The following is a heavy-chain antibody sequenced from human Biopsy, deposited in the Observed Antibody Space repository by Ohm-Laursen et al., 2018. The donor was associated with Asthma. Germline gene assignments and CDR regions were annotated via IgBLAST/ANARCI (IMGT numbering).Heavy chain of an antibody. CDR2: ISYTGSA. V-gene: IGHV4-39*01. CDR1: GGSMSSSSYY. CDR3: ARHWDWGSFFDY. D-gene: IGHD7-27*01. J-gene: IGHJ4*02. Sequence: SETLSLTCTVSGGSMSSSSYYWGWTRQPPGKGLEWMGSISYTGSAYHNPSLKSRVTMSVDTSKNHFSLKLSSVTAADTAVYYCARHWDWGSFFDYWGQGTPVTVSS.